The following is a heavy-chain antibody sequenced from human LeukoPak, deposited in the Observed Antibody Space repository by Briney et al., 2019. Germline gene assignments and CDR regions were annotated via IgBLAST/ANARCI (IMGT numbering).Heavy chain of an antibody. J-gene: IGHJ4*02. V-gene: IGHV3-21*01. CDR2: ISSSRSYV. CDR1: GFTFSTYT. CDR3: TRDTFGARDS. Sequence: GGSLRLSCAASGFTFSTYTMNWVRQAPGKGLEWVSSISSSRSYVYYADSVKGRFTISRDNAKNTLYLQMNSLRAEDTAVYYCTRDTFGARDSWGQGTLVTVSS. D-gene: IGHD3-10*01.